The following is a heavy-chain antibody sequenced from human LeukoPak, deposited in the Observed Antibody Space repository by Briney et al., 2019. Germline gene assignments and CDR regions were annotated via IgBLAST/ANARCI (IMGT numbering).Heavy chain of an antibody. CDR1: GFAFGDYA. V-gene: IGHV3-49*04. J-gene: IGHJ4*02. CDR2: VKTRSYGETT. Sequence: GGSLSLSCSASGFAFGDYAVTWVRQAPGKGLQWVGLVKTRSYGETTEYAASVKGRFTISRDDSKSIAYLQMDSLKTEDTARYFCAKGSLAGYCTSTTCHTTFYIDFWGQGTVVAVSS. D-gene: IGHD2-8*01. CDR3: AKGSLAGYCTSTTCHTTFYIDF.